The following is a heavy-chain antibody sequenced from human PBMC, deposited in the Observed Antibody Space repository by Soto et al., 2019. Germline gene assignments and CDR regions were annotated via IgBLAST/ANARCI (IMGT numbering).Heavy chain of an antibody. V-gene: IGHV3-21*01. J-gene: IGHJ4*02. D-gene: IGHD3-10*01. Sequence: EVELVESGGSLVKPGGALRLSCAASGFMFSDYSMNWVRQAPGKGLEWVSSISVSSLHIFYADSVKGRFTISRDNAKNSLYLQMDSLRAEDTAVYYCARGDFGEFHNAFDYWGQGTLVTVSS. CDR1: GFMFSDYS. CDR3: ARGDFGEFHNAFDY. CDR2: ISVSSLHI.